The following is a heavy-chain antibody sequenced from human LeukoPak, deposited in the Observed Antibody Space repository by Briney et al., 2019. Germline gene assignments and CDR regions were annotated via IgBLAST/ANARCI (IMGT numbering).Heavy chain of an antibody. CDR2: ISGSSGST. CDR1: GFTFSSYA. D-gene: IGHD3-9*01. Sequence: GGSLRLSCAASGFTFSSYAMSWVRQALGKGLEWVSAISGSSGSTYYADSVKGRFTISRDNSKNTLYLQMNSLRAEDTAVYYCAKGLMYGYYDILTGLAWGQGTLVTVSS. CDR3: AKGLMYGYYDILTGLA. J-gene: IGHJ5*02. V-gene: IGHV3-23*01.